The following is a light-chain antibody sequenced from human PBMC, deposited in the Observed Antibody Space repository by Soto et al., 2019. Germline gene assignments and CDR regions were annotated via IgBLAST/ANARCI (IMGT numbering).Light chain of an antibody. Sequence: QTVVTQPPSASGAPGQRVTISCSGSSSNIGRNNVYWYQHLPGTAPKLLIYRNNQRPSGVPDRFSGFKSGTSASLAISGLRSEDESDYFCAACDDSLSGVVFGGGTKLTVL. CDR2: RNN. CDR3: AACDDSLSGVV. V-gene: IGLV1-47*01. J-gene: IGLJ2*01. CDR1: SSNIGRNN.